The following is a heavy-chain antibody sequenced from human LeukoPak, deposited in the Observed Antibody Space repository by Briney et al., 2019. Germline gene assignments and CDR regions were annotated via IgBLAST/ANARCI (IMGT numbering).Heavy chain of an antibody. J-gene: IGHJ4*02. Sequence: GGSLRLSCAASGFTFSSHWMSWVRQAPGKGLERVSLINRDGRTTYYADSAKGRFTISRDNRINSLYLQMSSLRAEDTALYYWAKDRGGSGWFFDYWGPGTLVTVSS. CDR3: AKDRGGSGWFFDY. D-gene: IGHD6-19*01. CDR2: INRDGRTT. V-gene: IGHV3-43*02. CDR1: GFTFSSHW.